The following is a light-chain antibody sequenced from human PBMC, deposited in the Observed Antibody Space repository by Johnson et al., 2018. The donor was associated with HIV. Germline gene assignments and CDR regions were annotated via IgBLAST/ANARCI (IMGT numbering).Light chain of an antibody. CDR2: DNN. J-gene: IGLJ1*01. V-gene: IGLV1-51*01. CDR3: GTWDSSLSAYV. Sequence: QSVLTQPPSVSAAPGQKVTISCSGSSSNIGNNYVSWYQQLPGTAPKVLIYDNNKRPSGIPDRFSGSKSVTSATLGITGLQTGDEADYYCGTWDSSLSAYVFGTGTKVTVL. CDR1: SSNIGNNY.